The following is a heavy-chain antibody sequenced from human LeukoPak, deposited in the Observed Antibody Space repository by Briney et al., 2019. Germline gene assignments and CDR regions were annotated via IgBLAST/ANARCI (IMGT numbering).Heavy chain of an antibody. D-gene: IGHD3-16*01. V-gene: IGHV4-59*08. CDR3: ANGRGGGVTYFDY. J-gene: IGHJ4*02. CDR2: IYYSGST. Sequence: PSETLSLTCTVSGGSISSYYWSWIRQPPGKGLEWIGYIYYSGSTNYNPSLKSRVTISVDTSKNQFSLKLSSVTAADTAVHYCANGRGGGVTYFDYWGQGTLVTVSS. CDR1: GGSISSYY.